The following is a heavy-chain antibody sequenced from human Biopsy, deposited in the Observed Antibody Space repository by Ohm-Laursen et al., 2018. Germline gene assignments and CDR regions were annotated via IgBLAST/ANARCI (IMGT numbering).Heavy chain of an antibody. CDR1: TGTFDSYG. J-gene: IGHJ4*02. D-gene: IGHD2-15*01. V-gene: IGHV1-69*04. CDR3: AREAIGYQLPCDD. CDR2: IIPILRTT. Sequence: GSSVKVSCKTSTGTFDSYGVTWVRQAPGQGREWMGRIIPILRTTTYAPKFQGRVTFTADKSSSTAYLELSSLTSEDTAMFYCAREAIGYQLPCDDWGQGTLVTVSS.